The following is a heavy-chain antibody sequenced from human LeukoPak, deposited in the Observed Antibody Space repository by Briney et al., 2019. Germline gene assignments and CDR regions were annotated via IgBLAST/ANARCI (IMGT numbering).Heavy chain of an antibody. CDR1: DGSFSGYY. Sequence: SETLSLTCAVYDGSFSGYYWSWIRQPPGKGLEWIGEINHSGSTNYNPSLKSRVTISVDTSKSQFSLKLSSVTAADTAVYYCARDIAVAGTVDFDYWGQGTLVTVSS. CDR2: INHSGST. CDR3: ARDIAVAGTVDFDY. D-gene: IGHD6-19*01. J-gene: IGHJ4*02. V-gene: IGHV4-34*01.